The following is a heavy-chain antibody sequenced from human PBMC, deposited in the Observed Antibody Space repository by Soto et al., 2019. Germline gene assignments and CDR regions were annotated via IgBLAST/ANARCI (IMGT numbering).Heavy chain of an antibody. J-gene: IGHJ6*02. CDR3: ARARPPGIAAALANYYYYGMDV. Sequence: GGSLRLSCAASGFTVSSNYMSWVRQAPGKGLEWVSVIYSGGSTYYADSVKGRFTISRHNSKNTLYLQMNSLRAEDTAVYYCARARPPGIAAALANYYYYGMDVWGQGTTVTVSS. CDR2: IYSGGST. CDR1: GFTVSSNY. V-gene: IGHV3-53*04. D-gene: IGHD6-13*01.